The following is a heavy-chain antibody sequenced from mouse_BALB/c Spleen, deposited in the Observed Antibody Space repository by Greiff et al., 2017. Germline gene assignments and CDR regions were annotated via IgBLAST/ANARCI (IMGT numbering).Heavy chain of an antibody. J-gene: IGHJ3*01. CDR3: ARRGYRFAY. Sequence: VQLQQSGTVLARPGASVKMSCKASGYSFTSYWMHWVKQRPGQGLEWIGAIYPGNSDTSYNQKFKGKATFTADTSSNTAYMQLSSLTSEDSAVYYCARRGYRFAYWGQGTLVTVSA. V-gene: IGHV1-87*01. CDR1: GYSFTSYW. D-gene: IGHD3-2*02. CDR2: IYPGNSDT.